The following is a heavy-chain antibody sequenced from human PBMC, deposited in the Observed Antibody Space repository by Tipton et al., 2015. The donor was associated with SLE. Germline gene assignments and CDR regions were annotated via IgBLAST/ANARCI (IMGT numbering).Heavy chain of an antibody. Sequence: SLRLSCAASGFTFSDYYMSWIRQAPGKGLEWVSYISSSGSTIYYADSVKGRFTISRDNAKNSLYLQMSSLRPEDSAVYSCGRASWATISHYYFGPDVWGQGTTVTVSS. V-gene: IGHV3-11*04. J-gene: IGHJ6*02. CDR1: GFTFSDYY. CDR2: ISSSGSTI. CDR3: GRASWATISHYYFGPDV. D-gene: IGHD5-12*01.